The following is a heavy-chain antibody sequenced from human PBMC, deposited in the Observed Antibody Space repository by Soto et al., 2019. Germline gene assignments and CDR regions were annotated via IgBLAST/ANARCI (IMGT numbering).Heavy chain of an antibody. CDR2: ISWDGGST. D-gene: IGHD1-26*01. Sequence: GGSLRLSCAASGFTFDDYTMHWVRQAPGKGLEWVSLISWDGGSTYYADSVKGRFTISRDNSKNSLYLQMNSLRTEDTALYYCAKDINLLSGSYYVGYYYGMDVWGQGTTVTVSS. V-gene: IGHV3-43*01. J-gene: IGHJ6*02. CDR3: AKDINLLSGSYYVGYYYGMDV. CDR1: GFTFDDYT.